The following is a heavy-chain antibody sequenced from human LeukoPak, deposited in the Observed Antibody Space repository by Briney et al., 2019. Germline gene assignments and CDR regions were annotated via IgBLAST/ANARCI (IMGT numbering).Heavy chain of an antibody. J-gene: IGHJ4*02. CDR1: GGSISGYY. CDR2: IYYSGNT. Sequence: SETLSLTCIVSGGSISGYYWVWIRQPPGKGLEWIGYIYYSGNTNYNPSLKSRVTISVDTSKNQFSLKLTSATAADTAVYYCAREIWITMVRGVIRYFDYWGQGTLVTVSS. V-gene: IGHV4-59*01. D-gene: IGHD3-10*01. CDR3: AREIWITMVRGVIRYFDY.